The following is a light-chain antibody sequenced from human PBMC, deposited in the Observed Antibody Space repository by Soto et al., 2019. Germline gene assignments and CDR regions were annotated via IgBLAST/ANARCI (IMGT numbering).Light chain of an antibody. CDR3: QQRYNWLLT. J-gene: IGKJ4*01. Sequence: IVLTQSPATLSLSPGERATLSCRASQSVSTYLVWYQQKPGQAPRLLIYDASNRAAGIPARFSGSGSGTDFTLTISSLEPEDFAVYYCQQRYNWLLTFGGGTKVDIK. CDR2: DAS. V-gene: IGKV3-11*01. CDR1: QSVSTY.